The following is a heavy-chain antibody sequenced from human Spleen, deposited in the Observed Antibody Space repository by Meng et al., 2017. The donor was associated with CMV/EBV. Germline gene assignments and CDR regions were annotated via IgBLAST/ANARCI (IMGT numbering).Heavy chain of an antibody. Sequence: SETLSLTCTVSGGSISSSSYYWGWIRQPPGKGLEWIGSIYYSGTTYYNPSRKSRVTISVDTSKNQFSLKLSSVTAADTAVYYCARGRIALSVNDGMDVWGQGTTVTVSS. CDR2: IYYSGTT. D-gene: IGHD6-13*01. CDR1: GGSISSSSYY. J-gene: IGHJ6*02. V-gene: IGHV4-39*07. CDR3: ARGRIALSVNDGMDV.